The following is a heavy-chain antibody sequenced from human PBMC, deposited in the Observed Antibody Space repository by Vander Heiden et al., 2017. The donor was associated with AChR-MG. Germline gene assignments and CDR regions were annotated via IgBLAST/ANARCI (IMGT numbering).Heavy chain of an antibody. J-gene: IGHJ6*02. CDR3: ARGGRVGADQLGMDV. Sequence: QVPLVQSGAEVKKPGASVEVSCKASGYPFTRYHINWVRQATGQGLGWMGWMNPNSGNTGYAQKFQGRVTMTRNTSISTAYMELSSLRSEDTAVYYCARGGRVGADQLGMDVWGQGTTVTVSS. CDR2: MNPNSGNT. CDR1: GYPFTRYH. V-gene: IGHV1-8*01. D-gene: IGHD1-26*01.